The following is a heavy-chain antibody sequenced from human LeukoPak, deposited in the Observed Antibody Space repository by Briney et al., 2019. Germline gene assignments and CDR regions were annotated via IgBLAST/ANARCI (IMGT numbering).Heavy chain of an antibody. D-gene: IGHD3-16*02. CDR2: ISSSSSYI. CDR1: GFTFSSYS. Sequence: GGSLRLSCAASGFTFSSYSMNWVRQAPGKALEWVSSISSSSSYIYYADPVKGRFTISRDNAKNSLYLQMNSLRAEDTAVYYCARDHNIVGFSWGQGTLVTVSS. J-gene: IGHJ4*02. CDR3: ARDHNIVGFS. V-gene: IGHV3-21*01.